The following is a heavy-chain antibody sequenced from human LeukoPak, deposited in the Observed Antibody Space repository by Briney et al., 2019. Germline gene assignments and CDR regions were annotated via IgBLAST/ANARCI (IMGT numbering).Heavy chain of an antibody. CDR1: GFALSSYT. Sequence: PGGSQRLSCAASGFALSSYTMKWVHQAPRQGLKWDSYIGSTSPTTSYADSVKGRFTISRDNAKNSLYLHMDSLRDEDTAVYYCARNPLTSNDYGDWPFDYWGQGTLVTVSS. D-gene: IGHD4-17*01. CDR2: IGSTSPTT. CDR3: ARNPLTSNDYGDWPFDY. J-gene: IGHJ4*02. V-gene: IGHV3-48*02.